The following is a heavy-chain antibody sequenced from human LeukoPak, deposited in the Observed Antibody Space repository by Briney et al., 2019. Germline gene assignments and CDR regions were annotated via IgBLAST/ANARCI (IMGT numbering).Heavy chain of an antibody. J-gene: IGHJ6*02. CDR2: INPNSGGT. V-gene: IGHV1-2*02. CDR3: ARGLEHYYYGMDV. D-gene: IGHD1-1*01. CDR1: GYTFTGYY. Sequence: ASVKVSCKASGYTFTGYYMHWVRQAPGQGLERMGWINPNSGGTKYAQKFQGRVTMTRDTSISTAYMELSRLRSDDTAVYYCARGLEHYYYGMDVWGQGTTVTVSS.